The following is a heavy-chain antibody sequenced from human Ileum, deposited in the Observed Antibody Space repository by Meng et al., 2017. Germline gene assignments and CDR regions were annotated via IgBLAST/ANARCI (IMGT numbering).Heavy chain of an antibody. D-gene: IGHD5-18*01. J-gene: IGHJ4*02. Sequence: SETLSLTCAPSGWSFNSYYWSWIRQSPGKGLEWIGEINRDGSTKYNPSLKSRVTISVDTYKKQFSLNLSSVTAADTAVYYCARVDRVYSYGYVFFDYWGQGTMVTVSS. CDR3: ARVDRVYSYGYVFFDY. CDR1: GWSFNSYY. CDR2: INRDGST. V-gene: IGHV4-34*01.